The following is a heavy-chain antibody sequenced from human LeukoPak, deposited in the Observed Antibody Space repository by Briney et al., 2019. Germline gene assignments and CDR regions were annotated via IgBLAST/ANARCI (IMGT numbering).Heavy chain of an antibody. CDR2: VNPNSGGT. V-gene: IGHV1-2*02. CDR3: ARDYYDSSGFGAFDI. CDR1: GYTFTAYY. Sequence: ASVKVSCKASGYTFTAYYIHWVRQAPGQGLEWMGWVNPNSGGTNYAQKFQGRVTMTRDTSISTAYMELSRLRSDDTAVYYCARDYYDSSGFGAFDIWGQGTMVTVSS. D-gene: IGHD3-22*01. J-gene: IGHJ3*02.